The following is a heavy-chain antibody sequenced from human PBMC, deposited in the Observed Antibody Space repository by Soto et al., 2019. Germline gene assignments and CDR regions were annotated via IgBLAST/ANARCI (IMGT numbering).Heavy chain of an antibody. V-gene: IGHV1-69*08. Sequence: QVQLVQSGAEVKKPGSSVKVSCKASGGTFSSYTISWVRQAPGQGLEWMGRIIPILGIANYAQKFQGRVTITADKSTSTAYMELSSLRSEDTAVYYCAREHSSGWVFDYWGQGTLVTVSS. CDR3: AREHSSGWVFDY. CDR1: GGTFSSYT. J-gene: IGHJ4*02. D-gene: IGHD6-19*01. CDR2: IIPILGIA.